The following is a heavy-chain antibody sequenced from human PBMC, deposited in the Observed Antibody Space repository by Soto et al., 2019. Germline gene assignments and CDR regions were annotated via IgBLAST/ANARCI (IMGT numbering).Heavy chain of an antibody. CDR2: IYYSGST. V-gene: IGHV4-39*01. Sequence: SETLSLTCTVSGGSISSSSYYWGWIRQPPGKGLEWIGSIYYSGSTYYNPSLKSRVTISVDTSKNQFSLKLSSVTAADTAVYYCARGGIAVAIPGYYYYYYGMDVWGQGTTVTVSS. D-gene: IGHD6-19*01. J-gene: IGHJ6*02. CDR1: GGSISSSSYY. CDR3: ARGGIAVAIPGYYYYYYGMDV.